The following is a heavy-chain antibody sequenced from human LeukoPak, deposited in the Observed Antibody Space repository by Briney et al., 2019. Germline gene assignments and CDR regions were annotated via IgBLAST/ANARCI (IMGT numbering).Heavy chain of an antibody. J-gene: IGHJ4*02. Sequence: PSETLSLTCTVSGGSISSGGYYWSWIRQHPGKGLEWIGYIYYSGSTYYNPSLKSRVTISVDTSKNQFSLKLSSVTAAGTAVYYCARGSVVPATLFDYWGQGTLVTVSS. D-gene: IGHD2-2*01. CDR2: IYYSGST. V-gene: IGHV4-31*03. CDR1: GGSISSGGYY. CDR3: ARGSVVPATLFDY.